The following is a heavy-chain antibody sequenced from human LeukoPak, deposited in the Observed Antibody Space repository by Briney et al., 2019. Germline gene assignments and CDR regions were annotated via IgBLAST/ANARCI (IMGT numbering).Heavy chain of an antibody. Sequence: AGGSLRLSCAASGLTFSDSYMTWIRQAPGKGLEWVSYISNSGRSIYYADSVKGRFTISRDNSKNTLYLQMNSLRAEDTAVYYCAKDSWNYEEYWGQGTLVTVSS. V-gene: IGHV3-11*01. CDR1: GLTFSDSY. CDR3: AKDSWNYEEY. D-gene: IGHD1-7*01. J-gene: IGHJ4*02. CDR2: ISNSGRSI.